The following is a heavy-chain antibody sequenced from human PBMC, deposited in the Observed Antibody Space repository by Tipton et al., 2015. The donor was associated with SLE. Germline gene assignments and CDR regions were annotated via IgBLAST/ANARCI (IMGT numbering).Heavy chain of an antibody. Sequence: LRLSCAVYGGSFSGYYWSWIRQPPGKGLEWIGEINHSGSTNYNPSLKSRVTISVDTSKNQFSLKLSSVTAADTAVYYCARDSGSYYGYWGQGTLVTVSS. CDR2: INHSGST. J-gene: IGHJ4*02. V-gene: IGHV4-34*01. D-gene: IGHD1-26*01. CDR3: ARDSGSYYGY. CDR1: GGSFSGYY.